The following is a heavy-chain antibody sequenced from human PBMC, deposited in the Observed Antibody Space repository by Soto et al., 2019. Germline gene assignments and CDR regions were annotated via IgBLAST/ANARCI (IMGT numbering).Heavy chain of an antibody. D-gene: IGHD2-21*02. J-gene: IGHJ6*02. Sequence: SGPTLVNPTQTLTLTCTFSAFSLSTGGVGVGWIRQPPGKALEWLALIYWDDDKRYSPSLRSRLNITKDTSKNQVVLTITNIDPVDTATYYCIQSRCGGDCLQSYASYYYYGMDVWGQGTTVTVSS. CDR3: IQSRCGGDCLQSYASYYYYGMDV. V-gene: IGHV2-5*02. CDR1: AFSLSTGGVG. CDR2: IYWDDDK.